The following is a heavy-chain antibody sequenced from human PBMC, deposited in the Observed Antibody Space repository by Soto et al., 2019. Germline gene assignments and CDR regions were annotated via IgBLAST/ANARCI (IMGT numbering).Heavy chain of an antibody. Sequence: PGGSLRLSCAASGFTFSSYAMHWVRQAPGKGLEWVAVISYDGSNKYYADSVKGRFTISRDNSKNTLYLQMNSLRAEDTAVYYCAKFRYPKFRSGCYRGAFATWGQEPLAPASS. J-gene: IGHJ5*02. CDR2: ISYDGSNK. D-gene: IGHD3-22*01. CDR3: AKFRYPKFRSGCYRGAFAT. CDR1: GFTFSSYA. V-gene: IGHV3-30-3*02.